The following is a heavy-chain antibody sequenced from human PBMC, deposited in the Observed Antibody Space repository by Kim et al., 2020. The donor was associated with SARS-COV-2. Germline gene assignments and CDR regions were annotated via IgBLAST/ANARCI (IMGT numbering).Heavy chain of an antibody. D-gene: IGHD3-16*01. V-gene: IGHV3-30*04. J-gene: IGHJ5*02. CDR2: ISSDENNK. CDR1: GFTFSSYA. CDR3: ARDPAPYVWQVDFWFDP. Sequence: GGSLRLSCAAAGFTFSSYAMHWVRQAPGKGLEWMAVISSDENNKYYADSVKGRFTISRDNSKNTLYLQMNSLRPEDTAVYYCARDPAPYVWQVDFWFDPWGQGTLVTVSS.